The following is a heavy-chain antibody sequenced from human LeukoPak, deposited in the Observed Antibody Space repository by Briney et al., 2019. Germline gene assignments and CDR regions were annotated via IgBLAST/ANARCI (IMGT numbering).Heavy chain of an antibody. D-gene: IGHD2-2*01. CDR3: ARGVVPAAMSAFDI. V-gene: IGHV3-48*01. Sequence: PGGSLRLSCAASGFTFSSYSMNWVRQAPGKGLEWVSYIISSSSTIYYADSVKGRFTISRDNAKNSLYLQMNSLRAEDTAVYYCARGVVPAAMSAFDIWGQGTMVTVSS. CDR2: IISSSSTI. J-gene: IGHJ3*02. CDR1: GFTFSSYS.